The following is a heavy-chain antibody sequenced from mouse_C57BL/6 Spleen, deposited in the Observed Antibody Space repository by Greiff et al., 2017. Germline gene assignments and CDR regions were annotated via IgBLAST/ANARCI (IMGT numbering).Heavy chain of an antibody. CDR1: GFTFSSYA. CDR2: ISDGGSYT. D-gene: IGHD3-1*01. V-gene: IGHV5-4*03. Sequence: EVKLMESGGGLVKPGGSLKLSCAASGFTFSSYAMSWVRQTPEKRLEWVATISDGGSYTYYPDNVKGRFTISRDNAKNNLYLQMSHLKSEDTAMYYCARVGGTNIGNYFDYWGQGTTLTVSS. J-gene: IGHJ2*01. CDR3: ARVGGTNIGNYFDY.